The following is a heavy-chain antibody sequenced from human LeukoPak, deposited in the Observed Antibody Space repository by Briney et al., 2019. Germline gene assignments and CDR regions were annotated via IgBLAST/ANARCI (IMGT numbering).Heavy chain of an antibody. J-gene: IGHJ4*02. CDR3: ARTDHLDY. CDR2: TLSDGSTT. CDR1: GFTLSSNW. Sequence: GGSLRLSCAASGFTLSSNWMHWVRQAPGKGLVWVARTLSDGSTTTYADSVKGRFTISRDDAKNTLFLQMNSLRADDTGVYYCARTDHLDYWGRGTLVTVSS. V-gene: IGHV3-74*01. D-gene: IGHD1-1*01.